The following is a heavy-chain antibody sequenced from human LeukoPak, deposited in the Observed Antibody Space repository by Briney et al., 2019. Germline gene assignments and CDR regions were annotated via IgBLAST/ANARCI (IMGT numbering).Heavy chain of an antibody. V-gene: IGHV1-2*02. CDR3: ARAGKLLWFGELFPSHNWFDP. D-gene: IGHD3-10*01. J-gene: IGHJ5*02. Sequence: ASVKVSCKASGYTFTGYYMHWVRQAPGQGLEWMGWINPNSGGTNYAQKFQGRVTMTRDTSISTAYMELSRLRSDDTAVYYCARAGKLLWFGELFPSHNWFDPWGQGTLVTVSS. CDR1: GYTFTGYY. CDR2: INPNSGGT.